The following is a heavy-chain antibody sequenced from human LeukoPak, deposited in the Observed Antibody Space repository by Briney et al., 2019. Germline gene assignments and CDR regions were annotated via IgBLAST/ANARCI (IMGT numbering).Heavy chain of an antibody. Sequence: GASVKVSCKASGYTFTGYYMHWVRQAPGQGLEWMGWINPNSGGTNYAQKFQGRVTMTRDTSISTAYMELSRLRSDDTAVYYCARDPSALYCSGGSCYSLDHYYYYMDVWGKGTTVTVSS. CDR3: ARDPSALYCSGGSCYSLDHYYYYMDV. D-gene: IGHD2-15*01. CDR1: GYTFTGYY. V-gene: IGHV1-2*02. CDR2: INPNSGGT. J-gene: IGHJ6*03.